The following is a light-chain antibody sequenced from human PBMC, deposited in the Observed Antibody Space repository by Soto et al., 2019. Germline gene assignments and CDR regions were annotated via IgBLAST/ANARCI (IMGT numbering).Light chain of an antibody. CDR3: QQSNTSPYT. J-gene: IGKJ2*01. V-gene: IGKV1-39*01. CDR1: QSINSY. CDR2: GAS. Sequence: DIQMTQSPSSLSASVGDRVTITCRASQSINSYLNWYQQKPGKAPNLLIYGASSLQSGVPSRFSGSGSGTDFTLTISSLQPEDFATYYCQQSNTSPYTCGQGTKLEIK.